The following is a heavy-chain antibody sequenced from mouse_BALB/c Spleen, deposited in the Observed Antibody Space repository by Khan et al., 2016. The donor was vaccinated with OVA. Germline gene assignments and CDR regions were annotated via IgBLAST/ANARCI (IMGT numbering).Heavy chain of an antibody. CDR2: IWSGGSS. CDR3: GGIFIGTTDDAMDY. D-gene: IGHD2-14*01. CDR1: GFSLTSYG. J-gene: IGHJ4*01. V-gene: IGHV2-2*02. Sequence: VELVESGPGLVQPSQSLSISCTVSGFSLTSYGVHWVRQSPGKGLEWLGVIWSGGSSAYKTAFIAGIGISNNNSRSQVFFKMNSLQANDTAIYYGGGIFIGTTDDAMDYWGQGTSVTVSA.